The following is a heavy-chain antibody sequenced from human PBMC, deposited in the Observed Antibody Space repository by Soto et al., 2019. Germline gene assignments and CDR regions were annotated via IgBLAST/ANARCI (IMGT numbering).Heavy chain of an antibody. CDR2: IWYDGTQK. D-gene: IGHD3-9*01. J-gene: IGHJ4*02. V-gene: IGHV3-33*01. Sequence: QVQLEESGGGVVQPGRSLRLSCEASGFTFNTYSMHWVRQPPGKGLEWLAAIWYDGTQKYYADSVKGPFIITRDNSKKTSYLEMNSLRAEDTAVYYCASAGGTMLTGLWHFDSWGQGTLVTVSS. CDR1: GFTFNTYS. CDR3: ASAGGTMLTGLWHFDS.